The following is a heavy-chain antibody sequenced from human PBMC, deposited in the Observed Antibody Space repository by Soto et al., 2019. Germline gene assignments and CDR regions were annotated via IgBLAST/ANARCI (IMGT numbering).Heavy chain of an antibody. Sequence: GASVKVSFKASGSTLSSYAISRVRPAPGQRVGWMGGIIPIFGTANYAQKFQGRVTITADESTSTAYMELSSLRSEDTAVYYCARSIVATIGDYYYYYGMDVWGQGTTVTVSS. V-gene: IGHV1-69*13. CDR1: GSTLSSYA. J-gene: IGHJ6*02. D-gene: IGHD5-12*01. CDR2: IIPIFGTA. CDR3: ARSIVATIGDYYYYYGMDV.